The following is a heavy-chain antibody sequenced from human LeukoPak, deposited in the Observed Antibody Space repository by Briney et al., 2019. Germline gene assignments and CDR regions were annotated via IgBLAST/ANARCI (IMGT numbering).Heavy chain of an antibody. D-gene: IGHD5-18*01. V-gene: IGHV3-7*03. J-gene: IGHJ6*04. CDR3: ARIERGYSYGPPYYYYGMDV. Sequence: GGSLRLSCAASGFTFSSYWMSWVRQAPGKGLEWVANIKQDGSEKYYVDSVKGRFTISRDNAKNSLYLQMNSLRAEDTAVYYCARIERGYSYGPPYYYYGMDVWAKGPRSPSPQ. CDR1: GFTFSSYW. CDR2: IKQDGSEK.